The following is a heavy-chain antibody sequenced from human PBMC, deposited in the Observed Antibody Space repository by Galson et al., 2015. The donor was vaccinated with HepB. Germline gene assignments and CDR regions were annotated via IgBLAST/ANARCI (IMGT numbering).Heavy chain of an antibody. Sequence: SLRLSCAASGFTFSSYAMSWVRQAPGKGLEWVSAISGSGGSTYYADSVKGRFTISRDNSKNTLYLQMNSLRAEDTAVYYCAKDPSKYYDYVWGSYRYENYFDYWGQGTLVTVSS. CDR2: ISGSGGST. J-gene: IGHJ4*02. CDR1: GFTFSSYA. CDR3: AKDPSKYYDYVWGSYRYENYFDY. V-gene: IGHV3-23*01. D-gene: IGHD3-16*02.